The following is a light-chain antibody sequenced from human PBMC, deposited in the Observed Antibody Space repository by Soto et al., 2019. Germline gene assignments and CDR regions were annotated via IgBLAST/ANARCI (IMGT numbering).Light chain of an antibody. V-gene: IGKV1-17*01. J-gene: IGKJ1*01. CDR1: QGIRSD. CDR3: LQHNSYPPT. Sequence: DVQMTQSPSSLSASVGDRVTITCRASQGIRSDLGWYQQKPGKAPKRLIYSASSLQSGVPSRFSGSGSGTEFTLTFSSLQAEDFATYYCLQHNSYPPTFGPGTKVEIK. CDR2: SAS.